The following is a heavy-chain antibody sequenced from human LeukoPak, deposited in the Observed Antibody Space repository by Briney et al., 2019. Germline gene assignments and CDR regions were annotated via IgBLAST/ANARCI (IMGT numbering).Heavy chain of an antibody. CDR3: ARFSYGDGFDY. J-gene: IGHJ4*02. D-gene: IGHD4-17*01. CDR1: GGSISSGGYS. Sequence: PSQTLSLTCAVSGGSISSGGYSWSWIRQPPGKGLEWTGYIYHSGSTYYNPSLKSRVTISVDRSKNQFSLKLSSVTAADTGVYYCARFSYGDGFDYWGQGTLVTVSS. V-gene: IGHV4-30-2*01. CDR2: IYHSGST.